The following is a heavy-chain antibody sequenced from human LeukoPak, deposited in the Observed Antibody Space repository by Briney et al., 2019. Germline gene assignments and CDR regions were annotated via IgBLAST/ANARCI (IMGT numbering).Heavy chain of an antibody. CDR3: AKRPAAVRGVIPYLDY. V-gene: IGHV3-23*01. CDR1: GFMFSSFS. D-gene: IGHD3-10*02. J-gene: IGHJ4*02. Sequence: PGGSLRLSRAASGFMFSSFSMSWVRHVPGKGLEWVSTNADSVKGRFTISRDNSKNTLFLQMNSLRAEDTAIYYCAKRPAAVRGVIPYLDYWGQGTLVTDSS.